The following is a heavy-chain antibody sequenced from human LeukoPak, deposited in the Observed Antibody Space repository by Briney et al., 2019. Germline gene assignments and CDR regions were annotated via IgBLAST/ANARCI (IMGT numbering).Heavy chain of an antibody. V-gene: IGHV3-30-3*01. J-gene: IGHJ5*02. D-gene: IGHD6-19*01. CDR2: ISYDGSNK. CDR3: ARDSSGWYNHNWFDP. CDR1: GFTFSSYA. Sequence: PGGSLRLSCAASGFTFSSYAMHWVRQAPGKGLEWVAVISYDGSNKYYADSVKGRFTISRDNSKNTLYLQMNSLRAEDTAVYYCARDSSGWYNHNWFDPWGQGTLVTVSS.